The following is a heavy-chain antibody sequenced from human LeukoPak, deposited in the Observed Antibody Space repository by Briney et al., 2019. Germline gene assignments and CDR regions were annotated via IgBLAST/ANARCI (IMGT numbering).Heavy chain of an antibody. D-gene: IGHD2-21*02. CDR2: ILTTGESATTDYGTT. J-gene: IGHJ4*02. CDR3: TTRVVTTNDF. CDR1: GFPFNKVW. Sequence: GSLRLSFAASGFPFNKVWMNWVRQAPGKGLEWVGRILTTGESATTDYGTTDYAAPVKGRFTISRDDSKNTLYLQMNSLKTEDTAVYYCTTRVVTTNDFWGQGILVTVSS. V-gene: IGHV3-15*01.